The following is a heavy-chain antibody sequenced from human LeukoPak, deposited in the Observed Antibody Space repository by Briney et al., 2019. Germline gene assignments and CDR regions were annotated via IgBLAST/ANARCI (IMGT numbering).Heavy chain of an antibody. J-gene: IGHJ4*01. Sequence: GGSLRLSCAASGFTFSSYSMNWVRQAPGKGLEWVSSISSSSSYIYYADSVKGRFTISRDNAKNSLYLQMNSLRADDTDVYYCARGYSGYDSPLDYWGHGTLVTVPS. CDR1: GFTFSSYS. V-gene: IGHV3-21*01. D-gene: IGHD5-12*01. CDR2: ISSSSSYI. CDR3: ARGYSGYDSPLDY.